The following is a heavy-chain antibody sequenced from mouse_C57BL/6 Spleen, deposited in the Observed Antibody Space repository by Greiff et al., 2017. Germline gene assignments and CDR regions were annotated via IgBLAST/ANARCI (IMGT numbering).Heavy chain of an antibody. CDR1: GYTFTSYW. D-gene: IGHD2-3*01. J-gene: IGHJ3*01. Sequence: QVQLQQPGTELVKPGASVKLSCKASGYTFTSYWMHWVKQRPGQGLEWIGNINPSNGGTNYNEKFQIKATLTVDKSSGTAYMQLSSLTSADSAVYYCARDGIYDGYPWFAYWGQGTLVTVSA. V-gene: IGHV1-53*01. CDR3: ARDGIYDGYPWFAY. CDR2: INPSNGGT.